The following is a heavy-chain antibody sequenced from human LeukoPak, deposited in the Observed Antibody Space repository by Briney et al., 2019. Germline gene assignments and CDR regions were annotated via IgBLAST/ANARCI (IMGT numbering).Heavy chain of an antibody. J-gene: IGHJ4*02. D-gene: IGHD6-19*01. CDR3: ARDPGIAVAGTDVFDY. Sequence: GASVKVSCKASGYTFTSYNINWVRQATGQGLEGMGWMNPNSGNTGYAQKFQGRVTMTRNTSISTAYMELSSLRSEDTAVYYCARDPGIAVAGTDVFDYWGQGTLVTVSS. CDR2: MNPNSGNT. CDR1: GYTFTSYN. V-gene: IGHV1-8*01.